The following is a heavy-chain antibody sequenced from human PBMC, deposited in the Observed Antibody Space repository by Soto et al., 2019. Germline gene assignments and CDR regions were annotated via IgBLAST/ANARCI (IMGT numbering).Heavy chain of an antibody. CDR2: IGLGSSTK. J-gene: IGHJ3*01. CDR3: ARDQLYYNDISGRPLNAFDV. D-gene: IGHD3-22*01. V-gene: IGHV3-48*01. CDR1: GSTFSSYW. Sequence: GGSLRLSCAASGSTFSSYWMHWVRQAPGKRLEWVSYIGLGSSTKYYADSVEGRFTISRDNAKNSLYLQMNSLRAEDTAVYYCARDQLYYNDISGRPLNAFDVWGQGTMVTVSS.